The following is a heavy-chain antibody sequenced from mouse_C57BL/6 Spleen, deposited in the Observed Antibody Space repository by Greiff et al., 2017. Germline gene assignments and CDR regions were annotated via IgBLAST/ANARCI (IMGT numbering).Heavy chain of an antibody. Sequence: VQLQQSGAELVRPGASVTLSCKASGYTFTDYEMHWVKQTPVHGLEWIGAIDPQTGGTAYNQKFKGKAILTADKSSSTAYMELRSLTSEDSAVYYCTRQVDFVVWGTGTTVTVSS. J-gene: IGHJ1*03. CDR2: IDPQTGGT. V-gene: IGHV1-15*01. D-gene: IGHD1-1*01. CDR1: GYTFTDYE. CDR3: TRQVDFVV.